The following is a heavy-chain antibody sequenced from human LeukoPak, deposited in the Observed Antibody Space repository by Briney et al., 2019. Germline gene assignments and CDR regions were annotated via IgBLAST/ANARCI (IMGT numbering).Heavy chain of an antibody. Sequence: GRSLRLSCAASGFTFSSYGMHWVRQAPGKGLEWVAVISYDGSNKYYADSVKGRFTISRDNSKNTLYLQMNSLRAEDTAVYYCAKDPGDYYDSSGYYYGESYYFDYWAREPWSPSPQ. V-gene: IGHV3-30*18. J-gene: IGHJ4*02. D-gene: IGHD3-22*01. CDR1: GFTFSSYG. CDR3: AKDPGDYYDSSGYYYGESYYFDY. CDR2: ISYDGSNK.